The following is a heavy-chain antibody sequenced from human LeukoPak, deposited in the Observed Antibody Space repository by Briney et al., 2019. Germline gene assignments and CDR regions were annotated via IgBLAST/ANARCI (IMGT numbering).Heavy chain of an antibody. CDR2: INHSGST. CDR1: GFTVSNKY. D-gene: IGHD5-24*01. Sequence: GSLRLSCVASGFTVSNKYMSWIRQPPGKGLEWIGEINHSGSTNYNPSLKSRVTISVDTSKNQFSLKLSSVTAADTAVYYCARGRREMATVDWFDPWGQGTLVTVSS. V-gene: IGHV4-34*01. CDR3: ARGRREMATVDWFDP. J-gene: IGHJ5*02.